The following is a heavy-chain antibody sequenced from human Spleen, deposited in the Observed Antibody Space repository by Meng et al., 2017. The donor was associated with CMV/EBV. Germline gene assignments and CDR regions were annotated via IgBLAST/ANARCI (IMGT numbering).Heavy chain of an antibody. V-gene: IGHV3-74*01. CDR2: INGDGKTT. J-gene: IGHJ6*02. CDR1: GFTFSSSW. Sequence: GESLKISCAASGFTFSSSWMHWVRHAPGKGLAWVSHINGDGKTTKYADSVKGRFTISRDNAKNTLYLQMNSLRAEDTAVYYCSSSVLYYYYYYGMDVWGQGTTVTVSS. CDR3: SSSVLYYYYYYGMDV.